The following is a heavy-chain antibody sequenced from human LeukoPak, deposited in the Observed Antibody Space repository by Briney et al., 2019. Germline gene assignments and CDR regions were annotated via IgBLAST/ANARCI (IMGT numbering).Heavy chain of an antibody. CDR1: GYSISSGYY. CDR2: IYHSGST. Sequence: PSETLSLTCTVSGYSISSGYYWGWIRQPPGKGLEWIGSIYHSGSTYYNSSLKSRVTISVDTSKNQFSLKLSSVTAADTAVYYCARDQQTTVFDPWGQGTLVTVSS. CDR3: ARDQQTTVFDP. V-gene: IGHV4-38-2*02. D-gene: IGHD4-17*01. J-gene: IGHJ5*02.